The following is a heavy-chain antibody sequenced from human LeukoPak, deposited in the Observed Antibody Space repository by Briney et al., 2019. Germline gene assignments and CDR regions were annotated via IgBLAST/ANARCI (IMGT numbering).Heavy chain of an antibody. J-gene: IGHJ6*03. V-gene: IGHV3-21*01. CDR1: GFTFSSCS. D-gene: IGHD2-8*01. CDR3: AKDRCSNGIGCLYYYMDV. Sequence: PGGSLRLSCAASGFTFSSCSMNWVRQAPGKGLEWVSSISSSSSYIYHADTVKGRFTISRDNAKNSLYLQMNSLRAEVTAVYYCAKDRCSNGIGCLYYYMDVWGKGTTVTTSS. CDR2: ISSSSSYI.